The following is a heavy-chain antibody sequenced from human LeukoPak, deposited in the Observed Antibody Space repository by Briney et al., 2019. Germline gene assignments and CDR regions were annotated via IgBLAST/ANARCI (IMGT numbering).Heavy chain of an antibody. J-gene: IGHJ4*02. CDR2: ISSSSSYI. Sequence: GGSLRLSCAASGFTFSSYSMNWVRQAPGKGLEWVSSISSSSSYIYYADSVKGRFTISRDNSKNTLYLQMNSLRAEDTAVYYCANDATDFWSGYQTPIWGQGTLVTVSS. CDR1: GFTFSSYS. D-gene: IGHD3-3*01. V-gene: IGHV3-21*04. CDR3: ANDATDFWSGYQTPI.